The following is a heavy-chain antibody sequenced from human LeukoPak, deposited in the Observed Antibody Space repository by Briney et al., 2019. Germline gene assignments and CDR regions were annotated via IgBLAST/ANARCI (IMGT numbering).Heavy chain of an antibody. CDR2: ISSSSSYI. V-gene: IGHV3-21*01. CDR3: ASLTYYDFWSGPNWFDP. D-gene: IGHD3-3*01. J-gene: IGHJ5*02. CDR1: GFTFSSYS. Sequence: GGSLRLSCAASGFTFSSYSMNWVRQAPGKGLEWVPSISSSSSYIYYADSVKGRFTISRDNAKNSLYLQMNSLRAEDTAVYYCASLTYYDFWSGPNWFDPWGQGTLVTVSS.